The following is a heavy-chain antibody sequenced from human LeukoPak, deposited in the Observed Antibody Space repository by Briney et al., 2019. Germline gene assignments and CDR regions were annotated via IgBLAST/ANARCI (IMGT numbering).Heavy chain of an antibody. CDR1: GYTFTSYA. CDR3: ARGPAGGGSYYFDY. J-gene: IGHJ4*02. D-gene: IGHD2-15*01. Sequence: ASVKVSCKASGYTFTSYAMHWVRQAPGQRLEWMGWINAGNGNTKYSQKFQGRVTITRDTSTSTVYMELSSLRSEDTAVYYCARGPAGGGSYYFDYWGQGALVTVSS. CDR2: INAGNGNT. V-gene: IGHV1-3*01.